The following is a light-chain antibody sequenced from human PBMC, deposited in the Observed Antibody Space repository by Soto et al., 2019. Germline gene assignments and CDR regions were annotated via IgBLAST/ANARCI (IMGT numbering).Light chain of an antibody. Sequence: EIVLTQSPATLSLSPGERATLSSRTSQSVSSYLAWYQQKRGQAPRLLIYEASNRATGIPARFSGSGSGTDFTLTISSLEPEDFAIYYCQQRSNWPLTFGGGTKVEI. CDR3: QQRSNWPLT. CDR1: QSVSSY. J-gene: IGKJ4*01. V-gene: IGKV3-11*01. CDR2: EAS.